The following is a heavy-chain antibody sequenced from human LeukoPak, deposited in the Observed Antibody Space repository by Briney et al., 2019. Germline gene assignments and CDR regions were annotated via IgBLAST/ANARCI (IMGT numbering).Heavy chain of an antibody. V-gene: IGHV4-39*07. CDR1: GGSISGSSYY. J-gene: IGHJ2*01. CDR2: ILYSGTT. CDR3: ASHTPYWYFDL. Sequence: PSETLSLTCTVSGGSISGSSYYWGWIRQPPGKGLEWIGSILYSGTTHYDPSLKSRVTISVDRSKNQFSLKLSSVTAADTAVYYCASHTPYWYFDLWGRGTLVTVSS.